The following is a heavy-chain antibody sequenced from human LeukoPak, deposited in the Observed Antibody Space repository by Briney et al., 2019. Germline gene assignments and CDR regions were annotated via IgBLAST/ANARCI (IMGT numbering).Heavy chain of an antibody. CDR1: GYTFTSYG. D-gene: IGHD3-10*01. CDR2: ISAYNGNT. V-gene: IGHV1-18*01. J-gene: IGHJ5*02. Sequence: ASVKVSCKASGYTFTSYGVSWVRQAPGQGLEWMGWISAYNGNTNYAQKLQGRVTMTTDTSTSTAYMELRSLRSDDTAVYYCARDQKPYGSGSYWGLSWFDPWGQGTLVTVSS. CDR3: ARDQKPYGSGSYWGLSWFDP.